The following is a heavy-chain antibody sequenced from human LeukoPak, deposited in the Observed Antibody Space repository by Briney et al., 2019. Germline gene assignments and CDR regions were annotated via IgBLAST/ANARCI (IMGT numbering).Heavy chain of an antibody. CDR3: AKSHSSPTDDAFDI. J-gene: IGHJ3*02. D-gene: IGHD6-13*01. Sequence: SVKVSCKASGGTFSSYAISWVRQAPGQGLEWMGGIIPIFGTANYAQKFQGRVTITADESTSTAYMELSSLRSEDTAVYYCAKSHSSPTDDAFDIWGQGTMVTVSS. CDR2: IIPIFGTA. V-gene: IGHV1-69*01. CDR1: GGTFSSYA.